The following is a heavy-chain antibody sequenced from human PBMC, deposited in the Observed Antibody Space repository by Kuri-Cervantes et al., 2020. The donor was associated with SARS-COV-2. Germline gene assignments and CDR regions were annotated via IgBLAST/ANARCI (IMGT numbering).Heavy chain of an antibody. CDR2: ISSSGSTI. V-gene: IGHV3-48*03. CDR3: ARAKWNYYDSSGYYYPNYYYGMDV. Sequence: GGSLRLSCAASGFTFSSYDMSWVRQAPGKGLEWVSYISSSGSTIYYDDPVKGRITISRDNAKNSLYLQMNSLRAEDTAVYYCARAKWNYYDSSGYYYPNYYYGMDVWGQGTTVTVSS. D-gene: IGHD3-22*01. CDR1: GFTFSSYD. J-gene: IGHJ6*02.